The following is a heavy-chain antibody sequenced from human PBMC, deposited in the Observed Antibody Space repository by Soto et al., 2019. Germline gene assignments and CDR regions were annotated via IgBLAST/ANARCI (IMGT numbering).Heavy chain of an antibody. Sequence: QVQLQESGPGLVKPSETLSLTCTVSGGSISSYYWSWIRQPPGKGLEWIGYIYYSGSTNYNPSLKSRVTISVDTSKNQFSLKLSSVTAADTAVYYCARAYCSGGSCSSAGGFDPWGQGTLVTVSS. J-gene: IGHJ5*02. D-gene: IGHD2-15*01. CDR3: ARAYCSGGSCSSAGGFDP. CDR1: GGSISSYY. CDR2: IYYSGST. V-gene: IGHV4-59*01.